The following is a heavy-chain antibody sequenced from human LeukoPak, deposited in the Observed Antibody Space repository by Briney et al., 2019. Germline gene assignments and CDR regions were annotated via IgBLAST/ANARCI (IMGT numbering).Heavy chain of an antibody. Sequence: SQTLSLTCTVSGGSISSGGYYWSWIRQHPGEGLEWIGYIYYSGSTYYNPSLKSRVTISVDTSKNQFSLKLSSVTAADTAVYYCARAVTTSFDPWGQGTLVTVSS. CDR3: ARAVTTSFDP. D-gene: IGHD4-17*01. CDR1: GGSISSGGYY. J-gene: IGHJ5*02. V-gene: IGHV4-31*03. CDR2: IYYSGST.